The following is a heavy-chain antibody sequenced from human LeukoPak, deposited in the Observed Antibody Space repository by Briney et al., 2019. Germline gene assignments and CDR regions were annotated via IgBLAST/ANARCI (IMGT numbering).Heavy chain of an antibody. CDR2: IKQDGSEK. V-gene: IGHV3-7*01. CDR1: GFTFSSYW. CDR3: ARNYDFWSQPGGFDY. Sequence: GGSLRLSCAASGFTFSSYWMSWVRQAPGKGLEWGANIKQDGSEKYYVDSVKGRFTISRDNAKNSLYLQMNSLRAEDTAVYYCARNYDFWSQPGGFDYWGQGTLVTVSS. J-gene: IGHJ4*02. D-gene: IGHD3-3*01.